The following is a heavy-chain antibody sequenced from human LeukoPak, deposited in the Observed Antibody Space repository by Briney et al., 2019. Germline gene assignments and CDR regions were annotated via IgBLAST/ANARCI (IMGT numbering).Heavy chain of an antibody. V-gene: IGHV3-53*01. J-gene: IGHJ4*02. CDR1: GFIVSSNY. CDR3: ARDSHSGSYYRLDY. CDR2: IYSGGST. Sequence: GGSLRLSCAASGFIVSSNYMSWVRQAPGKGLEWVSVIYSGGSTYYAGSVRGRFTISRDNSKSTLYLQMNSLRAEDTAVYYCARDSHSGSYYRLDYWGQGTLVTVSP. D-gene: IGHD1-26*01.